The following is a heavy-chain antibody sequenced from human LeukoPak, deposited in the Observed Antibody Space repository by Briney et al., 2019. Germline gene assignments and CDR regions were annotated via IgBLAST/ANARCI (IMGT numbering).Heavy chain of an antibody. Sequence: GASVKVSCTASGYTFSDYYIHWLRQAPGQGLEWMGWINPKSGGTNYAQYFQGRVTMTRDTSSTTVYMDLTRLRSDDTAVYFCARPLGSLKEYWWFDPRGQGTLVTVSS. CDR1: GYTFSDYY. CDR3: ARPLGSLKEYWWFDP. J-gene: IGHJ5*02. V-gene: IGHV1-2*02. D-gene: IGHD2/OR15-2a*01. CDR2: INPKSGGT.